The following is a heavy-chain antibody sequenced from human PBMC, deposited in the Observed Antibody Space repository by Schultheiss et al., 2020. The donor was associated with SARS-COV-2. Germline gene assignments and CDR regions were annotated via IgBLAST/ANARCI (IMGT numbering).Heavy chain of an antibody. CDR1: GGSISSYY. J-gene: IGHJ6*02. Sequence: SETLSLTCTVSGGSISSYYWSWIRQPAGKGLEWIGYIYYSGSTNYNPSLKSRVTISVDTSKNQFSLKLSSVTAADTAVYYCARGTYCGGDCPVGTPYGMDVWGQGTTVTVSS. V-gene: IGHV4-59*12. CDR3: ARGTYCGGDCPVGTPYGMDV. D-gene: IGHD2-21*02. CDR2: IYYSGST.